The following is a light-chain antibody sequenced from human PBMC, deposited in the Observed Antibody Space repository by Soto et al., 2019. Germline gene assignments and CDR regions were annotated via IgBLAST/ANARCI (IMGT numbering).Light chain of an antibody. CDR1: QSVSNN. J-gene: IGKJ1*01. CDR3: QQYNNWPPTWT. Sequence: EIVLKKSPGTLSLSPGERATLSCRASQSVSNNYFAWYQQKPGQAPRLLIYGASTRATGIPARFSGRGSGKEFTLTISSLQSEEFAGYYGQQYNNWPPTWTFGQGTKVDIK. CDR2: GAS. V-gene: IGKV3-15*01.